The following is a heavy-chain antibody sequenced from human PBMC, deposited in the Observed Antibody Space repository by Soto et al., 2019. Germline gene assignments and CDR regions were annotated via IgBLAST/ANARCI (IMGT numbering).Heavy chain of an antibody. Sequence: SVKVSGKASGGTFSSYAISWVRQAPGQGLEWMGGIIPIFGTANYAQKFQGRVTITADESTSTAYMELSSLRSEDTAVYYCARDRGYSGYVHDAFDIWGQGTMVTVSS. CDR2: IIPIFGTA. J-gene: IGHJ3*02. CDR3: ARDRGYSGYVHDAFDI. V-gene: IGHV1-69*13. CDR1: GGTFSSYA. D-gene: IGHD5-12*01.